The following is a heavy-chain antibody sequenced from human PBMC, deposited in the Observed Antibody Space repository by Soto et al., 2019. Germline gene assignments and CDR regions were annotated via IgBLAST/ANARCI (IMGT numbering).Heavy chain of an antibody. CDR2: IIPISGTT. J-gene: IGHJ6*02. CDR1: GDVFRSYG. CDR3: ARVRCFNGLCHTADYGMDV. D-gene: IGHD2-8*01. Sequence: SVKVSCKASGDVFRSYGINWVRQAPGQGLEWMGGIIPISGTTNYAQKFQGRVAITADESTDTVYVELSRLRSEDTAVYFCARVRCFNGLCHTADYGMDVWGQGTTVTVSS. V-gene: IGHV1-69*13.